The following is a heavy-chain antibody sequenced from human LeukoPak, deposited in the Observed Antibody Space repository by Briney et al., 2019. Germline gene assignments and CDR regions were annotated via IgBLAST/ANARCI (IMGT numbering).Heavy chain of an antibody. CDR3: ARNELTYYGSGSYLY. CDR2: IRYGGSNK. V-gene: IGHV3-30*02. J-gene: IGHJ4*02. D-gene: IGHD3-10*01. CDR1: GFTFSSYG. Sequence: PGGSLRLSCAASGFTFSSYGMHWVRQAPGKGLEWVAFIRYGGSNKYYADSVKGRFTISRDNSKNSLYLQMNSLRAEDTAVYYCARNELTYYGSGSYLYWGQGTLVTVSS.